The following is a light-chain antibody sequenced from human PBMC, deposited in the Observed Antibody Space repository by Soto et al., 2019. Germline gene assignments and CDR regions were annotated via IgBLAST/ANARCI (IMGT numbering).Light chain of an antibody. CDR1: SSDVGSYNL. Sequence: QSALPQPASVSGSPGQSITISCTGTSSDVGSYNLVSWYQQHPGKAPKLMIYEVSKRPSGVSNHFSGSKSGNTASLTISWLQAEDEADDYCCSYAGSSTLYVFGTGTKLTVL. V-gene: IGLV2-23*02. CDR3: CSYAGSSTLYV. J-gene: IGLJ1*01. CDR2: EVS.